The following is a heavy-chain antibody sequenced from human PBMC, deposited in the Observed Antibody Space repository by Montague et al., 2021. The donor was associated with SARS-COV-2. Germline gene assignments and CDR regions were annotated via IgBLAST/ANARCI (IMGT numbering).Heavy chain of an antibody. J-gene: IGHJ3*02. V-gene: IGHV4-34*01. CDR2: INQGGAP. Sequence: SETLSLTCAVSRGSFSNYYWTWIRQSPGKGLEWIGEINQGGAPNYTPSLKSRVTISLDTSKKQISLKLNSVTVADTAVFFCARGRPVQVSFRHFDSISSGALDIWGQGSVVIVSS. CDR1: RGSFSNYY. CDR3: ARGRPVQVSFRHFDSISSGALDI. D-gene: IGHD3-9*01.